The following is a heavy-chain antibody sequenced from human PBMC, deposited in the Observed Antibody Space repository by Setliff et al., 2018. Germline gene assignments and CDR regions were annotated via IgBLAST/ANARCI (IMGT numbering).Heavy chain of an antibody. Sequence: LSLTCSVSGGSITRRTYSWGWVRQPPGKGLEWIGKVDFSGTTYYNLSLKSRVTIFVDTTKNHFSLSLTSVTAADTSLYYCVSGTGFTKEPFDYWGPGILVTAPQ. CDR2: VDFSGTT. CDR3: VSGTGFTKEPFDY. CDR1: GGSITRRTYS. V-gene: IGHV4-39*02. D-gene: IGHD3-9*01. J-gene: IGHJ4*02.